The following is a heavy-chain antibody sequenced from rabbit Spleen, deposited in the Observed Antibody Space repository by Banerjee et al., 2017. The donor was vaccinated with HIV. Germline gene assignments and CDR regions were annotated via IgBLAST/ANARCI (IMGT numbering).Heavy chain of an antibody. V-gene: IGHV1S40*01. CDR1: GFSFSSTYY. D-gene: IGHD6-1*01. Sequence: QSLEESGGDLVKPGASLTLTCTASGFSFSSTYYMCWVRQAPGKGLEWIACIRTGDGKTYSASWAKGRFTISKTSSTTVTLQMTSLTVADTATYFCTRDNGYAADGYTLLWGPGTLVTVS. CDR3: TRDNGYAADGYTLL. CDR2: IRTGDGKT. J-gene: IGHJ4*01.